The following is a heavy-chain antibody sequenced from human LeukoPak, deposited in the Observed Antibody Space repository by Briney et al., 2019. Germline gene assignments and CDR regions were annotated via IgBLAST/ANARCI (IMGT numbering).Heavy chain of an antibody. CDR1: GFTFSSYA. CDR2: ISYDGSNK. V-gene: IGHV3-30*04. CDR3: AQRGGLDY. J-gene: IGHJ4*02. Sequence: AGGSLRLSCAASGFTFSSYAMHWVRQAPGKGLEWVAVISYDGSNKYYADSVKGRFTISRDNSKNTLSLQMNSLRAEDTAVYYCAQRGGLDYWGQGTLVTVSS. D-gene: IGHD3-16*01.